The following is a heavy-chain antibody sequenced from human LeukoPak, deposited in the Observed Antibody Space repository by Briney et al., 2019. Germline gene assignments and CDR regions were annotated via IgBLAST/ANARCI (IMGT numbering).Heavy chain of an antibody. V-gene: IGHV4-4*07. CDR2: LHASGAA. CDR1: GDSFSSFF. Sequence: PSETLSLSCNVSGDSFSSFFWSWIRQPAGKGLEWIGRLHASGAANYNPSLKSRVTMSLDPSKNQRSMKLMSVTAADSAVYYCAREITCPPTSYYYYMDAWGKGTTVTVSS. J-gene: IGHJ6*03. CDR3: AREITCPPTSYYYYMDA.